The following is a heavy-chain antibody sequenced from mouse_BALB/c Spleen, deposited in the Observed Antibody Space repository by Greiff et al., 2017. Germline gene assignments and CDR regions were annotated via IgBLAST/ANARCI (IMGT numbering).Heavy chain of an antibody. Sequence: DVMLVESGGGLVKPGGSLKLSCAASGFTFSSYTMSWVRQTPEKRLEWVATISSGGSYTYYPDSVKGRFTISRDNAKNTLYLQMSSLKSEDTAMYYCTRDHDGFWYFDVWGAGTTVTVSS. CDR1: GFTFSSYT. D-gene: IGHD2-3*01. CDR2: ISSGGSYT. CDR3: TRDHDGFWYFDV. V-gene: IGHV5-6-4*01. J-gene: IGHJ1*01.